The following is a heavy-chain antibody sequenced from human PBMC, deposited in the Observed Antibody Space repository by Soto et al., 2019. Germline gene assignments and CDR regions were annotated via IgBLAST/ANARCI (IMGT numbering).Heavy chain of an antibody. CDR3: ASPRDYCVTTSNCFIAFDI. CDR2: ISHSGSYI. Sequence: VQLVESGGSLVKPGGSLRLSCAASGFSFGDYIMNWVRQAPGRGPEWVASISHSGSYIFYADSVKGRFTISRDNSRDSLYLQMNSLRVDDTAIYYCASPRDYCVTTSNCFIAFDIWGQGTRVTVSS. J-gene: IGHJ3*02. CDR1: GFSFGDYI. D-gene: IGHD4-17*01. V-gene: IGHV3-21*01.